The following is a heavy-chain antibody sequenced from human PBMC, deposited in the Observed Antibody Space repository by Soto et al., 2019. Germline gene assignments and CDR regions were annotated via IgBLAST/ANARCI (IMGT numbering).Heavy chain of an antibody. CDR2: ISSSSFTI. V-gene: IGHV3-48*01. J-gene: IGHJ4*02. CDR3: AKILLAYSYGGFDY. D-gene: IGHD5-18*01. CDR1: GFRFSDYS. Sequence: GGSLRLSCAASGFRFSDYSMNWVRQAPGRGLEWVSYISSSSFTIHYADSVEGRFAISRDNAKNSLHLQMNSLRAEDTAVYYCAKILLAYSYGGFDYWGQGTLVTVSS.